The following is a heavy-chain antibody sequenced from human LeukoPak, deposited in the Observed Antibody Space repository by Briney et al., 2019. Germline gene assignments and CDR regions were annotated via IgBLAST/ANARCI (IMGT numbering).Heavy chain of an antibody. V-gene: IGHV3-23*01. D-gene: IGHD2-15*01. CDR2: ISGSGST. J-gene: IGHJ4*02. CDR3: AKSGLNRFDY. CDR1: GGSISSSTYF. Sequence: PSETLSLTCSVSGGSISSSTYFWGWIRQPPGKGLEWVSTISGSGSTYYADSVKGRFTISRDNSKNTLYLQMNSLRAEDTAIYYCAKSGLNRFDYWGQGTLVTVSS.